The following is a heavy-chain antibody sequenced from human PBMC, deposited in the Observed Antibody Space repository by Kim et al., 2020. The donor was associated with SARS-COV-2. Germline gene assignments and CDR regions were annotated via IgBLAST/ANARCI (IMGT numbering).Heavy chain of an antibody. CDR2: YYPSGST. CDR1: GGSISSYY. V-gene: IGHV4-4*07. D-gene: IGHD3-16*01. J-gene: IGHJ4*02. Sequence: SETLSLTCTVSGGSISSYYWTWVRQPAGKGLEWIGRYYPSGSTDYNPSLKSRVTMSVDTSKNQFSLKLTSVTAADTAVYYCARGYDYFDFWGQGTLVTVS. CDR3: ARGYDYFDF.